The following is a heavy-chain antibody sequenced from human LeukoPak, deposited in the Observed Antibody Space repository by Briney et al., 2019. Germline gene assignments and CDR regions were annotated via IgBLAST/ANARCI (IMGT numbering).Heavy chain of an antibody. V-gene: IGHV1-2*02. CDR3: ARDSSHDYVWGSYLYYFDY. D-gene: IGHD3-16*02. CDR2: INPNSGDT. Sequence: ASVKVSCKASGYTFTGYYMHWVRQAPGQGLERMGWINPNSGDTNYAQKFQGRVTMTSDTSISTAYMELSRLRSDDTAVYYGARDSSHDYVWGSYLYYFDYWGQGTLVTVSS. J-gene: IGHJ4*02. CDR1: GYTFTGYY.